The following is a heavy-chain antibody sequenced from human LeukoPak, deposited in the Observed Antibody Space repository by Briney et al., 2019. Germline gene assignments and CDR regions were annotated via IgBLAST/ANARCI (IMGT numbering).Heavy chain of an antibody. J-gene: IGHJ4*02. CDR1: GYSISSGYY. D-gene: IGHD2-2*01. Sequence: SETLSLTCAVYGYSISSGYYWGWIRQPPGKGLEWIGSIYHCGSGSAYYNPSLKSRVTISVDTSRDHFSLELSSVTAADTAVYYCARYCSNSNCHMFDYWGQGTLVTVSS. V-gene: IGHV4-38-2*01. CDR3: ARYCSNSNCHMFDY. CDR2: IYHCGSGSA.